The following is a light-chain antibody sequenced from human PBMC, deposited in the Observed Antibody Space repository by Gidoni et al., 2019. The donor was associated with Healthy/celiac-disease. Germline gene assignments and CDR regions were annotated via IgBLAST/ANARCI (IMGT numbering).Light chain of an antibody. J-gene: IGKJ2*01. Sequence: EIAMTQSPATLSVSPGERATLSCRASQSVSSNLAWYQQKPGQAPRLLIYGASTRATGIPARFSGSGSGTEFTLTIRSLQSEDFAVYYCQQYNNWYTFGQGTKLEIK. CDR3: QQYNNWYT. CDR1: QSVSSN. V-gene: IGKV3-15*01. CDR2: GAS.